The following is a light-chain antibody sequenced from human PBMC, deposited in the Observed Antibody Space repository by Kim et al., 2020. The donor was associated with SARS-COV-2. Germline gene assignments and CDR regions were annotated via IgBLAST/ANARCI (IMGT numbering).Light chain of an antibody. CDR1: NIGSKS. CDR3: QVWDSSSDHPHVV. Sequence: GKTARITCGGNNIGSKSVPWYQRKPGQAPVLVIYHDTDRPSGIPGRFSGSNSGNTATLTVNRVEAGDQADYYCQVWDSSSDHPHVVFGGGTQLTVL. CDR2: HDT. V-gene: IGLV3-21*04. J-gene: IGLJ2*01.